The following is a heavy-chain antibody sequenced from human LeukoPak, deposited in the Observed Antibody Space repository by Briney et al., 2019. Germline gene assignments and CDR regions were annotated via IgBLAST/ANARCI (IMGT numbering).Heavy chain of an antibody. J-gene: IGHJ4*02. V-gene: IGHV3-23*01. CDR3: AEGSSGYFFDL. CDR2: ISNGGGGT. CDR1: GFIFNNYG. D-gene: IGHD3-22*01. Sequence: GGSLRLSCAASGFIFNNYGLVWVRPAPGKGLEWVSAISNGGGGTTYADFVKGRFNVPRDNSKNTLSLQMNSLRAEDTALYHWAEGSSGYFFDLWGQGTLVTVSS.